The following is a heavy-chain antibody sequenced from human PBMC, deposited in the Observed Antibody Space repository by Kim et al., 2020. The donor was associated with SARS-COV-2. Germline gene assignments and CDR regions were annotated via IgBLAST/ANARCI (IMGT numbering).Heavy chain of an antibody. J-gene: IGHJ4*02. D-gene: IGHD2-15*01. CDR1: GYSFTNSW. Sequence: GESLKISCKGSGYSFTNSWISWLRQMPGKSPEWMGRIDPSDSYTNYSPSFHGHVTISVDKSLNTAYLQWSSLRASDTAVYYCARPPGEDCSGETCLSPYYFDNWGQGTLVTVSS. CDR3: ARPPGEDCSGETCLSPYYFDN. CDR2: IDPSDSYT. V-gene: IGHV5-10-1*01.